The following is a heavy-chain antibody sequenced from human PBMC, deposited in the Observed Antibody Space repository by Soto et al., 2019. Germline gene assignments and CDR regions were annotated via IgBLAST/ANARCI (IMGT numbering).Heavy chain of an antibody. CDR3: AREGIPYSSSYSLIPARAFDI. CDR1: VDIVSSNSAA. Sequence: SQTLSLTCAISVDIVSSNSAAWNWIRQSPSRGLEWLGRTYYRSKWYNDYAVSVKSRITINPDTSKNQFSLQLNSVTPEDTAVYYCAREGIPYSSSYSLIPARAFDIWGQGTMVTVSS. D-gene: IGHD6-13*01. V-gene: IGHV6-1*01. J-gene: IGHJ3*02. CDR2: TYYRSKWYN.